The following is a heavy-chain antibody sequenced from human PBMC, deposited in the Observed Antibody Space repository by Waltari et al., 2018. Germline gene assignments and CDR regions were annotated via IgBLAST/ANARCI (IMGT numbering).Heavy chain of an antibody. V-gene: IGHV3-23*01. J-gene: IGHJ4*02. Sequence: EEHLLESGGGLAQPGGSLRLSCAASGFNFISYAMSWVGQAPGKGREWVSSISDSGVITKYADSVKVRFTVSRDNSKNTVFLHLNSLRAEDTAIYYCARHLYSIDYLELAKWGQGT. CDR3: ARHLYSIDYLELAK. CDR1: GFNFISYA. D-gene: IGHD3-22*01. CDR2: ISDSGVIT.